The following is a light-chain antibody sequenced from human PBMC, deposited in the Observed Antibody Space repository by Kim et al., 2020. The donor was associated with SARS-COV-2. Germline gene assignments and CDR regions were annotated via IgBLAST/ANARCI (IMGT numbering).Light chain of an antibody. Sequence: AIQLTQSPSSLSASVGDRVTITCRASQGISSALAWYQQKPGKAPKLLIYDASSLESGVRSRFSGSGSGTDFTLTISSLQPEDFATYYCQQFNSYPTFGGGTKVDIK. J-gene: IGKJ4*01. V-gene: IGKV1-13*02. CDR2: DAS. CDR1: QGISSA. CDR3: QQFNSYPT.